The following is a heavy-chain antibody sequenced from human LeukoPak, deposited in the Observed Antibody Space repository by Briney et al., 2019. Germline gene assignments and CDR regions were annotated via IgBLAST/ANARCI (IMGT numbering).Heavy chain of an antibody. CDR2: INPSGGST. V-gene: IGHV1-46*01. CDR1: GYTLTSYY. CDR3: ARSAFVAGCDY. Sequence: GASVKVSCKASGYTLTSYYMHWVRQAPGQGLEWMGMINPSGGSTSYAQKFQGRVTMTRDTSTSTVYMELSSLRSEDTAVYYCARSAFVAGCDYWGQGTLVTVSS. D-gene: IGHD2-15*01. J-gene: IGHJ4*02.